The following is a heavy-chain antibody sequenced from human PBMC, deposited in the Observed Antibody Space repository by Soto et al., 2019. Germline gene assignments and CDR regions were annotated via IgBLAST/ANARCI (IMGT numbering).Heavy chain of an antibody. CDR1: GFTFSSYG. V-gene: IGHV3-30*18. J-gene: IGHJ4*02. CDR3: AKDRLRLAPGEVPDY. Sequence: RRLSCAASGFTFSSYGMHWVRQAPVKGLEWVAVISYDGSNKYYADSVKGRFTISRDNSKNTLYLQMNSLRAEDTAVYYCAKDRLRLAPGEVPDYWGQGTLVTVSS. D-gene: IGHD3-16*01. CDR2: ISYDGSNK.